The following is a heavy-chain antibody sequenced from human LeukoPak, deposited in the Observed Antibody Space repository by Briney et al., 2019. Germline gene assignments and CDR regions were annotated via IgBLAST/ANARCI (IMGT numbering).Heavy chain of an antibody. V-gene: IGHV3-9*01. D-gene: IGHD1-1*01. CDR1: GFTFDDYA. J-gene: IGHJ6*02. Sequence: GGSLRLSCAASGFTFDDYAMHWVRQAPGKGLEWVSGISWNSGSIGYADSVKGRFTISRDNAKNSLYLQMNSLRAEDTALYYCAKVAGTTWYYYGTDVWGQGTTVTVSS. CDR3: AKVAGTTWYYYGTDV. CDR2: ISWNSGSI.